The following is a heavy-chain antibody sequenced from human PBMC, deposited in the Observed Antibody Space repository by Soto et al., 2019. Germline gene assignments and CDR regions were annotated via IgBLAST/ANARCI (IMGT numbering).Heavy chain of an antibody. CDR2: ISYDGSNK. J-gene: IGHJ6*02. V-gene: IGHV3-30-3*01. CDR1: GFTFSSYA. CDR3: ARDLYSIVPVVAHTPGYYGLDV. D-gene: IGHD2-15*01. Sequence: PRLSCAASGFTFSSYAMHWVRQAPGKGLEWVAVISYDGSNKYYADSVKGRFTISRDNSKNTLYLQMNSLRAEDTAVYYCARDLYSIVPVVAHTPGYYGLDVWGQGTTVTVSS.